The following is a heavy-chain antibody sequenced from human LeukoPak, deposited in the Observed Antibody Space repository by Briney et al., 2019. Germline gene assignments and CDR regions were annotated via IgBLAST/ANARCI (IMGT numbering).Heavy chain of an antibody. CDR1: GYTFTDYY. V-gene: IGHV1-2*02. CDR2: INPNSGGT. J-gene: IGHJ4*02. D-gene: IGHD1-26*01. CDR3: AVGRRTDFDY. Sequence: GPSVKVSCKASGYTFTDYYIHWVRQAPGQGLEWMGWINPNSGGTNYAQNFQGRVTMTRDTYITTAYMDLSRLRLDDTAVYYCAVGRRTDFDYWGQGTLVTVS.